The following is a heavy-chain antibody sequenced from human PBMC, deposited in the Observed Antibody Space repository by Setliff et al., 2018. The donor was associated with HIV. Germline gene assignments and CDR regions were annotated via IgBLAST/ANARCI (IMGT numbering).Heavy chain of an antibody. CDR2: IYHSGST. Sequence: PSETLSLTCTVSGGSISSRNWWSWVRQPPGKGLEWIGEIYHSGSTNYNPSLKSRVTISVDKSTNQVSLKLNSVTAADTAVYDCARAPGEAYNFWSDYKVAGAFDIWGQGTMVTVSS. CDR3: ARAPGEAYNFWSDYKVAGAFDI. D-gene: IGHD3-3*01. CDR1: GGSISSRNW. V-gene: IGHV4-4*02. J-gene: IGHJ3*02.